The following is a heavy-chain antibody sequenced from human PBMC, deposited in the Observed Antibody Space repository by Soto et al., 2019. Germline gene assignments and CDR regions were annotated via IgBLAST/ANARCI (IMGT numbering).Heavy chain of an antibody. CDR3: VGGRGRLVGFDY. D-gene: IGHD1-26*01. V-gene: IGHV4-61*08. CDR1: GDSVSGGGYY. Sequence: PSETLSLTCSVSGDSVSGGGYYCTWIRQPPGKGLEWIGEIDHSGNTNYSPSLKSRVTIAVDTSQNQFSLKLNSVTAADTAEYYCVGGRGRLVGFDYWGQGTLVTVSS. CDR2: IDHSGNT. J-gene: IGHJ4*02.